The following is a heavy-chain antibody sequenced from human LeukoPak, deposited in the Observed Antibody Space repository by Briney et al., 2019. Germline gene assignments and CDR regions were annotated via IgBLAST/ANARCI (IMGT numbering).Heavy chain of an antibody. J-gene: IGHJ4*02. D-gene: IGHD2-15*01. CDR1: GYTFTDYY. V-gene: IGHV1-2*02. CDR3: MIFRGGPQ. Sequence: ASAKVSCKASGYTFTDYYLHWVRQAPGQGPEWMGWIDPNSGDTNFAQKFQGRVTMTRDTSISTAYMELSGLRSDDTAVYYCMIFRGGPQWGQGTLVTVSS. CDR2: IDPNSGDT.